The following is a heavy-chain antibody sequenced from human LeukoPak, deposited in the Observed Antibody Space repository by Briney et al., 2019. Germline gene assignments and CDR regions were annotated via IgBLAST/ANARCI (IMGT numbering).Heavy chain of an antibody. CDR3: ALSTINRHYYYGMGV. CDR1: GFTFSDYH. V-gene: IGHV3-11*01. CDR2: SGASGNNV. D-gene: IGHD2-8*01. Sequence: GGSLRLSCAASGFTFSDYHMTWIRQAPGKGLEWLSYSGASGNNVFYADSVKGRFTVSRDNARKELYLQMNSLRADDTAVYYCALSTINRHYYYGMGVWGQGTTVTVSS. J-gene: IGHJ6*02.